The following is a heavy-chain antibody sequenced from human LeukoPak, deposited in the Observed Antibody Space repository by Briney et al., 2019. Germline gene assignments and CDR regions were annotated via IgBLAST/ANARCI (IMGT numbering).Heavy chain of an antibody. J-gene: IGHJ4*02. CDR3: ARFSYDSSGYYIDY. V-gene: IGHV1-2*02. D-gene: IGHD3-22*01. CDR2: INPNSGGT. Sequence: ASVKVSCKASGYTFTGYYMHWVRQAPGQRLEWMGWINPNSGGTNYAQKFQGRVTMTRDTSISTAYMEVSRLRSDDTAVYYCARFSYDSSGYYIDYWGQGTLVTVSS. CDR1: GYTFTGYY.